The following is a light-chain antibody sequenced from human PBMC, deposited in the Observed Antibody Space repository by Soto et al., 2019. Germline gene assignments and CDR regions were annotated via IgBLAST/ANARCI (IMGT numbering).Light chain of an antibody. CDR2: EVG. CDR3: ASHTTTNTRV. Sequence: QSVLTQPASVSGSPGQSIAISCTGTSSDVGAYDYVSWYQQHPDRAPRLVIYEVGNRPSGVSNRFSGSKSVNTATLTISGLQAEDEADYYCASHTTTNTRVFGTGTKVTVL. CDR1: SSDVGAYDY. V-gene: IGLV2-14*03. J-gene: IGLJ1*01.